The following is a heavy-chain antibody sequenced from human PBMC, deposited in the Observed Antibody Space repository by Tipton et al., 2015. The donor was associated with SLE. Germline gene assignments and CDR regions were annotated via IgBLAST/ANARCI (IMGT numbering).Heavy chain of an antibody. CDR2: IDHSGNT. J-gene: IGHJ4*02. Sequence: TLSLTCAVSGYSISSGYNWGWIRQPPGKGLEWIGSIDHSGNTYYNPSLKSRVTISVDTSNNQFSLKLSSATAADTAVYYCARDPRLNWDYGTYFDYWGQGTLVTVSS. CDR1: GYSISSGYN. D-gene: IGHD3-16*01. CDR3: ARDPRLNWDYGTYFDY. V-gene: IGHV4-38-2*02.